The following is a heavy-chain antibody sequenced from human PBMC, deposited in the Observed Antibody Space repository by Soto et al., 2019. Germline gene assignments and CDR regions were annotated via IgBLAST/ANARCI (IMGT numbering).Heavy chain of an antibody. CDR1: CYTFTSYG. CDR2: ISAYNGNT. D-gene: IGHD6-19*01. J-gene: IGHJ5*02. CDR3: ARDSFRSGWYTGFWFDP. V-gene: IGHV1-18*04. Sequence: SVKVSFKASCYTFTSYGISWVRQAPGQGLEWMGWISAYNGNTNYAQKLQGRVTMTTDTSTSTAYMELRSLRSDDTAVYYCARDSFRSGWYTGFWFDPWGQGTLVTVSS.